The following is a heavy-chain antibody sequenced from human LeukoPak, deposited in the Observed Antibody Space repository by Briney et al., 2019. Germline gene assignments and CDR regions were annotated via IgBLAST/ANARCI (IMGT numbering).Heavy chain of an antibody. CDR2: ISSSSSYI. Sequence: GGSLRLSCAASGFTFSSYAMSWVRQAPGKGLEWVSSISSSSSYITYADSVKGRFTISRDNAKNSLYLQMRSLRAEDTAVYYCARDSQAVGTDFDYWGQGTLVTVSS. J-gene: IGHJ4*02. V-gene: IGHV3-21*01. CDR3: ARDSQAVGTDFDY. CDR1: GFTFSSYA. D-gene: IGHD6-13*01.